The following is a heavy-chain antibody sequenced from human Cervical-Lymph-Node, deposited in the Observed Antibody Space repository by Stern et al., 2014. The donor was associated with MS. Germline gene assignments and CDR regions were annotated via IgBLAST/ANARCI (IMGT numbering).Heavy chain of an antibody. CDR2: IKSKTDGGTT. V-gene: IGHV3-15*01. CDR3: TTDEGPTMIVVVVR. Sequence: EVQLVESGGGLVKPGGSLRLSCAASGFTFSNAWMSWVRQAPGKGLEWVGRIKSKTDGGTTDYAAPVKGRFTISRDDSKNTLYLQMNSLKTEDTAVYYCTTDEGPTMIVVVVRWGQGTLVTVSS. J-gene: IGHJ4*02. D-gene: IGHD3-22*01. CDR1: GFTFSNAW.